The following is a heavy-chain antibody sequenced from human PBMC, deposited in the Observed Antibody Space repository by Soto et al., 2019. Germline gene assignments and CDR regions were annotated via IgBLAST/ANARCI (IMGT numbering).Heavy chain of an antibody. CDR3: TASVYETFLDY. D-gene: IGHD5-12*01. J-gene: IGHJ4*02. CDR1: GFTFSGSA. V-gene: IGHV3-73*01. Sequence: LRLSCAASGFTFSGSAMHWVRQASGKGLEWVARIRNKANNYATAYGASVKGRFTISGDESKNTAYLQMSSLKTEDAAVYYCTASVYETFLDYWAQGSLVAVAS. CDR2: IRNKANNYAT.